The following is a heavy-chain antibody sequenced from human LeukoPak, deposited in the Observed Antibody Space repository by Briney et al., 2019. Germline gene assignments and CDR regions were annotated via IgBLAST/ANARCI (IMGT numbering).Heavy chain of an antibody. CDR1: GXTVSSNY. D-gene: IGHD6-13*01. CDR3: ARGHADTYSSSWYGRFDY. CDR2: SYSGGST. V-gene: IGHV3-53*01. J-gene: IGHJ4*02. Sequence: PGGSLRLSCAASGXTVSSNYMSWVRPAPGEGLGWVSVSYSGGSTYYVDSVKGRFTISRDNSKNTLYLQMNSLRAEDTAVYYCARGHADTYSSSWYGRFDYWGQGTLVTVSS.